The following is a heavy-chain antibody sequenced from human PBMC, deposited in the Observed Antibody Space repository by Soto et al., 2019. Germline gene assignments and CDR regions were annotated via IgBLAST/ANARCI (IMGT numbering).Heavy chain of an antibody. CDR2: ISGSGGST. CDR1: GFTFSSYA. V-gene: IGHV3-23*01. D-gene: IGHD2-15*01. Sequence: EVQLLESGGGLVQPGGSLRLSCAASGFTFSSYAMSWVRQAPGKGLEWVSAISGSGGSTYYADSVKGRFTISRDNSKNTLYLQMNSLRAEDTAVNYCAKDSPIVVVVAAAFDPWGQGTLVTVSS. CDR3: AKDSPIVVVVAAAFDP. J-gene: IGHJ5*02.